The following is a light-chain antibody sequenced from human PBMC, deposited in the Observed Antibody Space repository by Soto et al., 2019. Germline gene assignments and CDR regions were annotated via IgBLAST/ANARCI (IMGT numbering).Light chain of an antibody. V-gene: IGLV2-11*01. CDR3: CSYAGSYTYVV. CDR2: DVS. J-gene: IGLJ2*01. Sequence: QSALTQPASVSGSPGQSITISCTGTTSDVGGYSFVSWYQLHPGKAPKLMICDVSRRPSGVPDRFSGSKSGNTASLTISGLQAEDEADYYCCSYAGSYTYVVFGGGTKLTVL. CDR1: TSDVGGYSF.